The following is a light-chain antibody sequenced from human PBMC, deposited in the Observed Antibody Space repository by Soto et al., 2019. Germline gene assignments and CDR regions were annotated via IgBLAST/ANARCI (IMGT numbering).Light chain of an antibody. CDR1: SSNIGAGYD. V-gene: IGLV1-40*01. CDR2: ANS. J-gene: IGLJ2*01. Sequence: QSVLTQPPSVSGAPGQRVTISCTGSSSNIGAGYDVHWYQQLPGTAPKLLIYANSNRPSGVPDRFSGSKSGTSASLAITGLQAEDEADYYCQSYDSSMREVFGGGTKLTV. CDR3: QSYDSSMREV.